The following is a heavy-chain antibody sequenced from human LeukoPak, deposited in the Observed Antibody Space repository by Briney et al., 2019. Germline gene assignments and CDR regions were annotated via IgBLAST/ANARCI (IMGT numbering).Heavy chain of an antibody. Sequence: ASVKVSCKASGYTFTGYYMHWVRQAPGQGLEWMGWINPNSGGTNYAQKFQGGVTMTRDTSISTVYMELSRLRSDDTAVYYCARASGSYWWFDSWGQGTLVTVSS. D-gene: IGHD1-26*01. V-gene: IGHV1-2*02. CDR2: INPNSGGT. J-gene: IGHJ5*01. CDR3: ARASGSYWWFDS. CDR1: GYTFTGYY.